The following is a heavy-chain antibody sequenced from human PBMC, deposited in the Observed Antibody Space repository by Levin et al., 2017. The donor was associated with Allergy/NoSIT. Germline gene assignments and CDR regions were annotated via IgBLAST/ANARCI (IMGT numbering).Heavy chain of an antibody. V-gene: IGHV1-2*02. D-gene: IGHD3-3*01. J-gene: IGHJ4*02. CDR2: INPNSGGT. Sequence: GASVKVSCKASGYTFTGYYMHWVRQAPGQGLEWMGWINPNSGGTNYAQKFQGRVTMTRDTSISTAYMELSRLRSDDTAVYYCARLSRFLEWGEDYWGQGTLVTVSS. CDR1: GYTFTGYY. CDR3: ARLSRFLEWGEDY.